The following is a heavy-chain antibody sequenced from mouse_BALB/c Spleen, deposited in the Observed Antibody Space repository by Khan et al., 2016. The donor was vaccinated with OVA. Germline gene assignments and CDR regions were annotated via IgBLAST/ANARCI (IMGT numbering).Heavy chain of an antibody. D-gene: IGHD2-10*01. Sequence: QVQLKQSGPGLAAPSQSLSITCTISGFSLTNYGVHWVRQPPGKGLEWLVVIWSDGRTTSNSALKSRLSITKDNSQSQVFLKMNSLQTDDKAIYFCARQPYYHYNIMDYWGQGTSGTVSS. J-gene: IGHJ4*01. CDR3: ARQPYYHYNIMDY. V-gene: IGHV2-6-1*01. CDR1: GFSLTNYG. CDR2: IWSDGRT.